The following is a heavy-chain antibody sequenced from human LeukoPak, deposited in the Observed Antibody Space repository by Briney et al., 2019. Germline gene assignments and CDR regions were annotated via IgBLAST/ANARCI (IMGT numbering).Heavy chain of an antibody. CDR2: IYYSGST. Sequence: PSETLSLTCTVSGGSISSYYWSWIRQPPGKGLEWIGYIYYSGSTNYNPSLKSRVTISVDTSKNQFSLKLSSVTAADTAVYYCARGDGSGSGYYYYYMDVWGKGTTVTISS. CDR1: GGSISSYY. CDR3: ARGDGSGSGYYYYYMDV. D-gene: IGHD3-10*01. V-gene: IGHV4-59*08. J-gene: IGHJ6*03.